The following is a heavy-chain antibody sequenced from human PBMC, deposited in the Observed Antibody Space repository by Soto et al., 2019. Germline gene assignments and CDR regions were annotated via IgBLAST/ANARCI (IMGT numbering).Heavy chain of an antibody. Sequence: QVQLVQSGAEVKKPGASVTVSCKASGYTFTTYGVSWVRQAPGQGLEWLGWINGYNGNAKYAENLQGRVSMTTDTSXXTAYMALRSLRSDDTAVYYCARMGDVPYYSYGMDVWGQGTTVTVSS. D-gene: IGHD3-16*01. CDR1: GYTFTTYG. J-gene: IGHJ6*02. V-gene: IGHV1-18*01. CDR2: INGYNGNA. CDR3: ARMGDVPYYSYGMDV.